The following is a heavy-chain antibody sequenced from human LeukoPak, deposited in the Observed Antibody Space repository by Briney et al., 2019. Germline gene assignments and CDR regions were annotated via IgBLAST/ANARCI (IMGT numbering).Heavy chain of an antibody. J-gene: IGHJ4*02. CDR3: AREGILYGDYAFDY. CDR1: GGSISSYY. V-gene: IGHV4-59*12. D-gene: IGHD4-17*01. Sequence: SETLSLTCTVSGGSISSYYWSWIRQPPGKGLEWIGYIYYSGSTNYNPSLKSRVTISVDTSKNQFSLKLSSVTAADTAVYYCAREGILYGDYAFDYWGQGTLVTVSS. CDR2: IYYSGST.